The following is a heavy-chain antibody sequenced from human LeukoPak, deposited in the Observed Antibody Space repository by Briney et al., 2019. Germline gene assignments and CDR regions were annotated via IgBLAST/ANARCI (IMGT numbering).Heavy chain of an antibody. J-gene: IGHJ4*02. CDR1: GFTVSNNY. CDR3: ARDAGHDPGYFDY. CDR2: IYSGGST. Sequence: GGSLRLSCAASGFTVSNNYMSWVRQAPGRGLGWVSLIYSGGSTYHADSVRGRFTISGDNSKNTLYLQMNSLRAEDTAVYFCARDAGHDPGYFDYWGQGTLVTVSS. V-gene: IGHV3-66*01.